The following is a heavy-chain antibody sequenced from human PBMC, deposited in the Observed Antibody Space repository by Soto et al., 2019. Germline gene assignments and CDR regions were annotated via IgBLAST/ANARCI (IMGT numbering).Heavy chain of an antibody. Sequence: GGSLRLSCAASGFTFISYAMNWVRQAPGKGLQWVAAISGGGDATFYADSVKGRFTISRDNSRNTVSLQMNSLGADDTAVYYCARKVPGSTTRPDYWYFALWGRGTLVTVSS. J-gene: IGHJ2*01. V-gene: IGHV3-23*01. CDR2: ISGGGDAT. CDR3: ARKVPGSTTRPDYWYFAL. CDR1: GFTFISYA. D-gene: IGHD3-10*01.